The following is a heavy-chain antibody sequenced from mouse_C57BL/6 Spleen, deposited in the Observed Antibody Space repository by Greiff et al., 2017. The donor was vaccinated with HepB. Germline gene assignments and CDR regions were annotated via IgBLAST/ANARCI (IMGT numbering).Heavy chain of an antibody. CDR1: GYTFTDYN. J-gene: IGHJ1*03. D-gene: IGHD1-1*01. V-gene: IGHV1-18*01. CDR2: INPNNGGT. CDR3: ARPDYGSSYDWYFDV. Sequence: VQLKQSGPELVKPGASVKIPCKASGYTFTDYNMDWVKQSHGKSLEWIGDINPNNGGTIYNQKFKGKATLTVDKSSSTAYMELRSLTSEDTAVYYCARPDYGSSYDWYFDVWGTGTTVTVSS.